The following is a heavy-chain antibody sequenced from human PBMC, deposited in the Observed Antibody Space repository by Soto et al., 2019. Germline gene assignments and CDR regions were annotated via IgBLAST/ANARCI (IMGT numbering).Heavy chain of an antibody. D-gene: IGHD6-19*01. J-gene: IGHJ4*02. CDR2: INHSGST. Sequence: PSETLSLTCAVYGGSFSGYYWSWIRQPPGKGLEWIGEINHSGSTNYNPSLKSRVTISVDTSKNQFSLKLSSVTAADTAVYYCASVVGAVAGRLDYWGQGTLVTVSS. CDR3: ASVVGAVAGRLDY. V-gene: IGHV4-34*01. CDR1: GGSFSGYY.